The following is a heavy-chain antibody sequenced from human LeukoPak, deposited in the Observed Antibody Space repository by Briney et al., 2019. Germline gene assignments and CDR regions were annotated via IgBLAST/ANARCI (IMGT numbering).Heavy chain of an antibody. CDR2: IYYSGST. Sequence: SETLSLTCTVSGGSVSSGSYYCSLIRQPPGKGLEWIGYIYYSGSTNYNPSLKSRVTISVDTSKNQFSLKLSSVTAADTAVYYCAREGGATFDYWGQGTLVTVSS. V-gene: IGHV4-61*01. D-gene: IGHD1-26*01. CDR3: AREGGATFDY. J-gene: IGHJ4*02. CDR1: GGSVSSGSYY.